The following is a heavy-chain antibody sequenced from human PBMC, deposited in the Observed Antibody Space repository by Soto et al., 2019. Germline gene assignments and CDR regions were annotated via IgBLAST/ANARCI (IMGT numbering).Heavy chain of an antibody. Sequence: EVQLVESGGGLVQPGGSLRLSCVASGFSVSATKYMNWLRQAPDKGLEWVSVIYSGGTYYYADSVKGRFTISRHDSKNTLYLQMDSLRPEDAAVYFCARTNDLNAFDMWGQGTMGTVSS. J-gene: IGHJ3*02. CDR1: GFSVSATKY. V-gene: IGHV3-53*04. CDR2: IYSGGTY. CDR3: ARTNDLNAFDM.